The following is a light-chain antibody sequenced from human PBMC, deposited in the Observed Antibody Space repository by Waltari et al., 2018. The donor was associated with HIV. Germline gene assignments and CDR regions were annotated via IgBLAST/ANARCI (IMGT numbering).Light chain of an antibody. V-gene: IGLV2-8*01. CDR1: SSDVGGYNH. CDR2: DVI. Sequence: QSALTQPPSASGSPGQSVTLSCTGTSSDVGGYNHVSWHQQHPDQAPKLMIYDVIKRPSGVPDRFSGSKSGNAASLTVSGLQPEDEADYYCSSHAGSKVVFGGGTRLTVL. J-gene: IGLJ2*01. CDR3: SSHAGSKVV.